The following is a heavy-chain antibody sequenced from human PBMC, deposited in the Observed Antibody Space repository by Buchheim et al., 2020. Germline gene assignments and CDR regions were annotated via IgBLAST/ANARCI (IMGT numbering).Heavy chain of an antibody. CDR1: GGSINSGGYS. V-gene: IGHV4-30-2*01. Sequence: QLQLQGSGSGLVKPSQTLSLTCTVSGGSINSGGYSWSWIRQPPGKGLEWIGYIFHSGSAYYNPSLKSRVTISLDRSKNQFFLKLSSVTAADTAVYYCARELGYYFDSWGQGTL. J-gene: IGHJ4*02. CDR3: ARELGYYFDS. CDR2: IFHSGSA.